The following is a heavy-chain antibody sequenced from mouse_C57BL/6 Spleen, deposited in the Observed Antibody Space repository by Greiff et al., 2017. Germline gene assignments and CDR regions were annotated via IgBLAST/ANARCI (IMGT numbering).Heavy chain of an antibody. D-gene: IGHD3-2*01. CDR3: ARPRQLSEGFAY. Sequence: EVQLVESGGDLVKPGGSLKLSCAASGFTFSSYGMSWVRQTPDKRLEWVATISSGGSYTYYPDSVKGRFTISRDTAKNTLYLQMSSLKSEDTAMYYCARPRQLSEGFAYWGQGTLVTVSA. CDR2: ISSGGSYT. J-gene: IGHJ3*01. V-gene: IGHV5-6*01. CDR1: GFTFSSYG.